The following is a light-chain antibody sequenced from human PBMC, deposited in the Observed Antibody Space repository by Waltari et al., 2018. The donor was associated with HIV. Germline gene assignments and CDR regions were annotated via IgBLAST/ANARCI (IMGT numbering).Light chain of an antibody. Sequence: DIVMTQSPHSLAVSLGERATIHCKSSQNILSSSKNENFMAWYNKKPGQTPKLLTYWASTRGSGVPDRFSGSGSGTDFTLTINNLQSEDVAVYFCQQYYSTPPTFGQGTRVEI. J-gene: IGKJ1*01. CDR3: QQYYSTPPT. CDR1: QNILSSSKNENF. V-gene: IGKV4-1*01. CDR2: WAS.